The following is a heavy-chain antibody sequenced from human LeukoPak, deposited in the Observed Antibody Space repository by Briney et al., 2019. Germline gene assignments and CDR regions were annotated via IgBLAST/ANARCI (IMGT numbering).Heavy chain of an antibody. CDR3: ANPPSRYYYDSSGYDADP. Sequence: GGSLRLSRAASGFTFSSYAMSWVRQAPGKGLEWVSAISGSGGSTYYADSVKGRFTISRDNSKNTLYLQMNSLRAEDTAVYYCANPPSRYYYDSSGYDADPWGQGTLVTVSS. V-gene: IGHV3-23*01. CDR1: GFTFSSYA. CDR2: ISGSGGST. J-gene: IGHJ5*02. D-gene: IGHD3-22*01.